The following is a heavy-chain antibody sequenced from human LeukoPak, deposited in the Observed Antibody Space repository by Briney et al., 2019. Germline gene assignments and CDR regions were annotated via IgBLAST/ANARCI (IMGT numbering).Heavy chain of an antibody. CDR1: GFTFSSYG. J-gene: IGHJ4*02. CDR3: AKDYDFWSGADN. D-gene: IGHD3-3*01. Sequence: GGSLARSCAASGFTFSSYGMHWVRQAPGKGLEWVAVISSDGSDKYYADSVKGRFTISRDNSKNTLYLQMNSLRAEDTAVYYCAKDYDFWSGADNWGQGTLVTVSS. V-gene: IGHV3-30*18. CDR2: ISSDGSDK.